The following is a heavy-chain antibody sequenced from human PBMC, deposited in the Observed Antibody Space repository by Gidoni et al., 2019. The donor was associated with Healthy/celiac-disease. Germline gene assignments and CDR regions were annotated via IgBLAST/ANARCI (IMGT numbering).Heavy chain of an antibody. CDR2: ISGSGGST. CDR3: AKDCTFAEPMIVVAIDY. Sequence: EVQLLESGGGLVQPGGSLRLSCAASGFTFSSYAMSWVRRAPGKGLEWVSAISGSGGSTYYADSVKGRFTISRDNSKNTLYLQMNSLRAEDTAVYYCAKDCTFAEPMIVVAIDYWGQGTLVTVSS. J-gene: IGHJ4*02. D-gene: IGHD3-22*01. CDR1: GFTFSSYA. V-gene: IGHV3-23*01.